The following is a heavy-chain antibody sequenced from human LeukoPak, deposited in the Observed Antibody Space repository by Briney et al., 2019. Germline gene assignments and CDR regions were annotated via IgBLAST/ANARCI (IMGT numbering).Heavy chain of an antibody. CDR1: GGSFSGYY. V-gene: IGHV4-34*01. CDR2: INHSGST. J-gene: IGHJ4*02. D-gene: IGHD3-22*01. Sequence: PETLSLTCAVYGGSFSGYYWSWIRQPPGKGLEWIGEINHSGSTNYNPSLKSRVTISVDTSKNQFSLKLSSVTAADTAVYYCAITYYDSSGYYFDYWGQGTLVTVSS. CDR3: AITYYDSSGYYFDY.